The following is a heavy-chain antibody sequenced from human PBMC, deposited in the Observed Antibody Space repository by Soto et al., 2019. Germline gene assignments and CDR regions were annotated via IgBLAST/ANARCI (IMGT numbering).Heavy chain of an antibody. CDR3: ARGRKIVVVPAAMGARFDY. Sequence: QVQLQQWGAGLLKPSETLSLTCAVYGGSFSGYYWSWIRQPPGKGLEWIGEINHSGSTNYNPSLKSRVTISVDTSKHQFSLKLSSVTAADTAVYYCARGRKIVVVPAAMGARFDYWGQGTLVTVSS. CDR1: GGSFSGYY. CDR2: INHSGST. D-gene: IGHD2-2*01. J-gene: IGHJ4*02. V-gene: IGHV4-34*01.